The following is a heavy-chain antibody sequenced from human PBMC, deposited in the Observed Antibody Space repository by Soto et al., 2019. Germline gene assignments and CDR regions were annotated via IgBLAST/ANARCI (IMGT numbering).Heavy chain of an antibody. CDR2: ISGSGTS. CDR3: AKVITTDISYWYDMDV. J-gene: IGHJ6*02. CDR1: GFTFSSYP. V-gene: IGHV3-23*01. D-gene: IGHD1-26*01. Sequence: GGSLRLSCAASGFTFSSYPMVWVRQAPGKGLESISSISGSGTSYYADSVKGRFTIFRDNSENTLYLQMNSLRAEDTAVYYCAKVITTDISYWYDMDVWGHGTTVTVSS.